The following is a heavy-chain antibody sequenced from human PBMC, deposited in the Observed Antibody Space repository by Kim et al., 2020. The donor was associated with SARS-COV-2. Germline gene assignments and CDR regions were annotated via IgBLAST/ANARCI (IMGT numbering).Heavy chain of an antibody. Sequence: DSVKGRFTIARDNAKNSLYLQMNSLGDEDTAVYYCERDEAAYDVLTGPDYWGQGTLVTVSS. J-gene: IGHJ4*02. CDR3: ERDEAAYDVLTGPDY. D-gene: IGHD3-9*01. V-gene: IGHV3-48*02.